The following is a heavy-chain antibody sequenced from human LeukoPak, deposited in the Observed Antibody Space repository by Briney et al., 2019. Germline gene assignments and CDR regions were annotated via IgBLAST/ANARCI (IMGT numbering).Heavy chain of an antibody. D-gene: IGHD5-18*01. CDR3: VKEERGYSYGDY. Sequence: RRSLRLSCAASVFTFSICAMSGGRQPPGKGVWWVTAVSHDGAKTWYADSVKGRFPISRNNSKNTVSLQMTNLRADDTTRYYCVKEERGYSYGDYWGQGTLVTVSS. J-gene: IGHJ4*02. CDR2: VSHDGAKT. CDR1: VFTFSICA. V-gene: IGHV3-23*01.